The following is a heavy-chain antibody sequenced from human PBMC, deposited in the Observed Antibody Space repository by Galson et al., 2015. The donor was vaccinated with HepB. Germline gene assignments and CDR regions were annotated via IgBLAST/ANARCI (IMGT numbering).Heavy chain of an antibody. Sequence: SLRLSCAASGFTVSSNYMSWVRQAPGKGLEWVSVIHSSGRPYYADSVKGRFTISRDNSNSTLFLQMNSLRVEDTAVYYCARGGYSYGPDLWGQGTLVIVSS. CDR3: ARGGYSYGPDL. CDR1: GFTVSSNY. V-gene: IGHV3-53*01. D-gene: IGHD5-18*01. CDR2: IHSSGRP. J-gene: IGHJ5*02.